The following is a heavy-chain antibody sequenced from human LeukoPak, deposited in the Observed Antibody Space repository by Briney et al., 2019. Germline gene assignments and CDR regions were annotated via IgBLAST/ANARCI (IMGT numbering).Heavy chain of an antibody. CDR2: INPSGGST. V-gene: IGHV1-46*01. CDR1: GYTFTSYY. CDR3: AGGTGWLAPNYFWFDP. Sequence: ASVKVSCKASGYTFTSYYMHWVRQAPGQGLEWMGIINPSGGSTRYAQKFQGRVTMTRDTSTSTVYMELSSLRSEDTAVYYCAGGTGWLAPNYFWFDPWGQGTLDTVSS. J-gene: IGHJ5*02. D-gene: IGHD6-19*01.